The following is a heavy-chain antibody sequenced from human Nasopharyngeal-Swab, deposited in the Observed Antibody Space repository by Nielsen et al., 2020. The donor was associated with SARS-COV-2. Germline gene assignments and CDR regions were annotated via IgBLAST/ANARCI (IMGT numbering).Heavy chain of an antibody. CDR1: GFTFSSYD. CDR3: AKDLAEPYYDFWSGYLGFPRWFDP. J-gene: IGHJ5*02. CDR2: ISYDGSNK. D-gene: IGHD3-3*01. V-gene: IGHV3-30*18. Sequence: GESLKISCAASGFTFSSYDMHWVRQAPGKGLEWVAVISYDGSNKYYADSVKGRFTISRDNSKNTLYLQMNSLRAEDTAVYYCAKDLAEPYYDFWSGYLGFPRWFDPWGQGTLVTVSS.